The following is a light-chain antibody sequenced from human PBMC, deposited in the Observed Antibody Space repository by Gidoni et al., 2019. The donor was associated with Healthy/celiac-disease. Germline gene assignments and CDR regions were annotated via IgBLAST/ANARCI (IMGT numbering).Light chain of an antibody. CDR3: QVWDSSSDHPGV. J-gene: IGLJ2*01. CDR2: YDS. Sequence: SYVLTQPPSVSVAPGKTARITCGGNNIGSKSVHLYQQKPGQAPVLVIYYDSDRPSGSPERFSGSNSGNTATLTISRVEAGDEADYYCQVWDSSSDHPGVFGGGTKLTVL. CDR1: NIGSKS. V-gene: IGLV3-21*04.